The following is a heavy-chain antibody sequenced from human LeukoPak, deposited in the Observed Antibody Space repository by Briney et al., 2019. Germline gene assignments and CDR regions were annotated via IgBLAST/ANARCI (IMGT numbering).Heavy chain of an antibody. J-gene: IGHJ6*02. V-gene: IGHV3-66*01. CDR3: AKADYNGKTATYYYYGLDV. CDR2: TYSGGNT. D-gene: IGHD4-23*01. Sequence: GGSLRVSCAASGFTVSSNYMTWVRQAPGRGLEWVSLTYSGGNTDYADSVKGRFSISRDNSKSTLYLQMNSLRAEDTAVYYCAKADYNGKTATYYYYGLDVWGQGTTVTLSS. CDR1: GFTVSSNY.